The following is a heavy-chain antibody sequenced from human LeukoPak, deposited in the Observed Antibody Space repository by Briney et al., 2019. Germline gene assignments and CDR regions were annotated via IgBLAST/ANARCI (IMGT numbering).Heavy chain of an antibody. V-gene: IGHV3-30*18. CDR1: GGSFSSYN. Sequence: PSRTLTLSCAASGGSFSSYNLHWVRQPPGKGLEWVTVISYDGSNKYYEDSVKGRFTISRDNSKNTLYLKMNSLTAEATAEYYCAKEGTNRDFDYWGQGTLVTVSS. CDR2: ISYDGSNK. J-gene: IGHJ4*02. CDR3: AKEGTNRDFDY. D-gene: IGHD1-14*01.